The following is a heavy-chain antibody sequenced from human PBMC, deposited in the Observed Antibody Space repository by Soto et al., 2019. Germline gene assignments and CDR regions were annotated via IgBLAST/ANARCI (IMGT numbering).Heavy chain of an antibody. J-gene: IGHJ4*02. CDR1: GCPFSSYA. CDR2: ISGGGNDR. D-gene: IGHD5-12*01. CDR3: ARGLFMVAPDNEPFAY. Sequence: VQLLESGGSLVQPGGSLTLSCAASGCPFSSYAMSWVRQTPEKGLEWVAGISGGGNDRYYADFVQGRFTFSRDNSRNILYLQMNSLRADDTAMYFCARGLFMVAPDNEPFAYWGQGTLVTVSS. V-gene: IGHV3-23*01.